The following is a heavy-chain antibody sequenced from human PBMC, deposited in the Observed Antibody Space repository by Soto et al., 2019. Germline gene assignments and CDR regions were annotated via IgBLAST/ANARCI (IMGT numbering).Heavy chain of an antibody. Sequence: PSETLSLTCSVSGGSISSGDYYWNWIRQPPGKGLEWIGHIYYSGSTYYNSSLKSRVTISLDTSKNQFSLKLSSVTAADTAVYYCARFNWYFDLWGRGTLVTVSS. CDR3: ARFNWYFDL. CDR1: GGSISSGDYY. J-gene: IGHJ2*01. V-gene: IGHV4-30-4*01. CDR2: IYYSGST.